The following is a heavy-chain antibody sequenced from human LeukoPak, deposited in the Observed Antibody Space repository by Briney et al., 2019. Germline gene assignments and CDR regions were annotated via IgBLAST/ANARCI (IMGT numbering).Heavy chain of an antibody. Sequence: SEALSLTCTVSVGSITSGSYYVSWIRQPPGKGLEWVGYIYYGGRNNYNTSLKSRVTVPVTTSNNHFTLKLTPVNAANPSFYYCARENTMVRGAFDAFDIWGQGTMVTVSS. CDR2: IYYGGRN. V-gene: IGHV4-61*03. D-gene: IGHD3-10*01. CDR3: ARENTMVRGAFDAFDI. J-gene: IGHJ3*02. CDR1: VGSITSGSYY.